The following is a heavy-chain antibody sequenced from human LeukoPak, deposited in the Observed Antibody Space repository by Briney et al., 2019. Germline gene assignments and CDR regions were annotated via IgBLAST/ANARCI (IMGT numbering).Heavy chain of an antibody. Sequence: SETLSLTCTVSGGSVRDSSFYWGWLRQPPGKGLEWIGDIYFTGSTYYNPSVKSRVTMSLDTSKNQVSLKLSSVTAADTAVYFCARGPYSYDSSGAFDIWGQGTMVTVSS. V-gene: IGHV4-39*07. D-gene: IGHD3-22*01. CDR3: ARGPYSYDSSGAFDI. J-gene: IGHJ3*02. CDR2: IYFTGST. CDR1: GGSVRDSSFY.